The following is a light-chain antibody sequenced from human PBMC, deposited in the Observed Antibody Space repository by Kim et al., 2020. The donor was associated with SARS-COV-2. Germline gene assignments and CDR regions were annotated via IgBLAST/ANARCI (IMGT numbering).Light chain of an antibody. J-gene: IGLJ3*02. CDR2: EVN. V-gene: IGLV2-14*01. Sequence: GQSITISCTGTSSDVGRYNYVSWDQHHPGKAPKLMIYEVNKWPSGVSNRFSGSKSGNTASLTISGLQAEDEADYYCSSYTSSTTLVFGGGTQLTVL. CDR3: SSYTSSTTLV. CDR1: SSDVGRYNY.